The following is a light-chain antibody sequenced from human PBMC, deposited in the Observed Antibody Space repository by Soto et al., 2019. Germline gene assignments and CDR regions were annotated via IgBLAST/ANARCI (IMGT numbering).Light chain of an antibody. CDR1: RSNIGSHN. CDR2: EDD. CDR3: ATWDDRLSGWV. J-gene: IGLJ3*02. V-gene: IGLV1-47*01. Sequence: QSALTQPPSASGTPGQRVTISCSGSRSNIGSHNVYWYQHLPAQAPKLLIYEDDQRPSGVPDRFSGSKSGTSVSLAISGLRSEDEADYYCATWDDRLSGWVFGGGTKVTVL.